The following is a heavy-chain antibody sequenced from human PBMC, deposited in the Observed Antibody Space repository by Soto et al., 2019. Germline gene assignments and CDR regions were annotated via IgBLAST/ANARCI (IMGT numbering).Heavy chain of an antibody. J-gene: IGHJ6*02. D-gene: IGHD6-6*01. Sequence: GESLKISRQGSGYSFTTHWIGWVRQMPGKGLEWMGIIYPGDSDTRYSPSFQGQVTISADNSISTAYLQWSSLKASDTAMYYCVSSSPDYYYYGMDVWGQGTTVTVSS. CDR2: IYPGDSDT. V-gene: IGHV5-51*01. CDR1: GYSFTTHW. CDR3: VSSSPDYYYYGMDV.